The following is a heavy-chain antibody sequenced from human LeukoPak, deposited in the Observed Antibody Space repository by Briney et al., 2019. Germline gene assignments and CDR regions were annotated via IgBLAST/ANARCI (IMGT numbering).Heavy chain of an antibody. Sequence: GGSLRHSCAASGFTVSDNYMSWVRQAPGKGLEWVSTVYSGGLTYYADPVKGRFTISRDNSKNTLYLQMSSLRAEDTAVYYCVRDRWPGLGDFWGQGTTVTVSS. CDR1: GFTVSDNY. CDR2: VYSGGLT. D-gene: IGHD6-19*01. V-gene: IGHV3-66*01. J-gene: IGHJ6*02. CDR3: VRDRWPGLGDF.